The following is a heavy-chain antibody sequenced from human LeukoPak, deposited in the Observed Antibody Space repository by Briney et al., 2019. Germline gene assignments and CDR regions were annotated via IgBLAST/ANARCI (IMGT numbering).Heavy chain of an antibody. CDR2: ISISSSYI. Sequence: PGGSLRLSCAASGFTFSSYSMNWVRQAPGKGLGRVSSISISSSYIYYADSVKGRFTISRDNAKNSLYLPMNSLRAEDTAVYYCARDQGGSGSYYNPYYYYYYGMDVWGQGTTVTVSS. CDR3: ARDQGGSGSYYNPYYYYYYGMDV. J-gene: IGHJ6*02. CDR1: GFTFSSYS. V-gene: IGHV3-21*01. D-gene: IGHD3-10*01.